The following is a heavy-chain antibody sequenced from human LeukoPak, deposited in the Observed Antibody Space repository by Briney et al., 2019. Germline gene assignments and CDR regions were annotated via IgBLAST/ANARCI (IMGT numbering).Heavy chain of an antibody. CDR2: ISTSGGTI. CDR3: ARVEVVVVAATVYYYYGMDV. Sequence: GGSLRLSCAASGFTFSSSSMNWVRQAPEKGLEWVSYISTSGGTIYYADSVKGRFTISRDNAKNSLYLQMDSLRAEDTAVYYCARVEVVVVAATVYYYYGMDVWGQGTTVTVSS. CDR1: GFTFSSSS. J-gene: IGHJ6*02. V-gene: IGHV3-48*01. D-gene: IGHD2-15*01.